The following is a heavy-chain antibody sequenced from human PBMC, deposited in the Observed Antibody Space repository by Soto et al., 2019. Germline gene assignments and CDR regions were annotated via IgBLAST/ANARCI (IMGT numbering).Heavy chain of an antibody. CDR1: GGSISSYY. CDR3: ARDLGYSFDY. D-gene: IGHD3-22*01. V-gene: IGHV4-59*01. Sequence: QVQLQESGPGLVKPSETLSLTCTVSGGSISSYYWSWIRQPPGKVLEWIGYIYYSGSTNYNPSLKSRVTISVDTSKNQFSLKLSSVTAADTAVYYCARDLGYSFDYWGQGTLVTVSS. J-gene: IGHJ4*02. CDR2: IYYSGST.